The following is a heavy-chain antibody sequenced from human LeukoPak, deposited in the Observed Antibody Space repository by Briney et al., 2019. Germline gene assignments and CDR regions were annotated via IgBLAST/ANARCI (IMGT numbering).Heavy chain of an antibody. J-gene: IGHJ6*03. Sequence: GGSLRLSCAASGYTFSDYWMTWVRQAPGKGLEWVANIKGDGSEKYYVDSVKGRFTISRDNAKNSLYLQMNSLRAEDTALYYCAKDIFRIAASMDVWGKGTTVTISS. D-gene: IGHD6-25*01. V-gene: IGHV3-7*03. CDR1: GYTFSDYW. CDR2: IKGDGSEK. CDR3: AKDIFRIAASMDV.